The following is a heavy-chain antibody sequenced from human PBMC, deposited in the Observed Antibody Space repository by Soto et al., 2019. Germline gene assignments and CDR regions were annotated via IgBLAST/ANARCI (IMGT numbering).Heavy chain of an antibody. Sequence: GGSLRLSCTASGFPFSHYAMNWVRQGPGTRLEWVADISGSGDSARYADSVRGRFTISRDNSRDTLYLQMNSLRVDDTAVYYCGKERRGSGWSVCNFWGQGALVTVS. CDR3: GKERRGSGWSVCNF. D-gene: IGHD6-19*01. CDR2: ISGSGDSA. J-gene: IGHJ4*02. CDR1: GFPFSHYA. V-gene: IGHV3-23*01.